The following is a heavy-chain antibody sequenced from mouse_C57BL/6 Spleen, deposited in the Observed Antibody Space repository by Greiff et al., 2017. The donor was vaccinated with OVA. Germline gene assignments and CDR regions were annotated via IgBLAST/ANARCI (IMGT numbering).Heavy chain of an antibody. CDR3: ARAIGSPDYDRVLYYAMDY. Sequence: QVQLQQPGAELVKPGASVKLSCKASGYTFTSYWMHWVKQRPGRGLEWIGRIDPNSGGTKYNEKFKSKATLTVDKPSSTAYMQLSSLTSEDSAVYYCARAIGSPDYDRVLYYAMDYWGKGTSVTVSS. J-gene: IGHJ4*01. CDR2: IDPNSGGT. V-gene: IGHV1-72*01. D-gene: IGHD2-4*01. CDR1: GYTFTSYW.